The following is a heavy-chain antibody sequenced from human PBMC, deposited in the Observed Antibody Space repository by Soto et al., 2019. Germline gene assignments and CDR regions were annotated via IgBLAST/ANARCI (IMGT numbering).Heavy chain of an antibody. Sequence: ASVKVSCKASGGTFSSYAISWVRQAPGQGLEWMGGIIPIFGTANYAQKFQGRVTITADESTSTAYMELSSLRSEDTAVYYCASVGVVAVVVPGWREDYYYGMDVWGQGTTVTVSS. D-gene: IGHD2-2*01. V-gene: IGHV1-69*13. J-gene: IGHJ6*02. CDR1: GGTFSSYA. CDR2: IIPIFGTA. CDR3: ASVGVVAVVVPGWREDYYYGMDV.